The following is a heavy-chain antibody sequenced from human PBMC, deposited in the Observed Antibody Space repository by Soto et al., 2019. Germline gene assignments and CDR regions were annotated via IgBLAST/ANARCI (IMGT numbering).Heavy chain of an antibody. CDR2: VYYGGNT. Sequence: PSETLSLTCTVSGASISSGGYYWTWIRQYPGKGLEWIGYVYYGGNTNFNPSLRSRVAMSVDRSKNQFSLELKSVTVADTAVYYCARDRSGNRYFYHLWGQGTVVTVSS. V-gene: IGHV4-31*03. D-gene: IGHD1-26*01. CDR1: GASISSGGYY. J-gene: IGHJ5*02. CDR3: ARDRSGNRYFYHL.